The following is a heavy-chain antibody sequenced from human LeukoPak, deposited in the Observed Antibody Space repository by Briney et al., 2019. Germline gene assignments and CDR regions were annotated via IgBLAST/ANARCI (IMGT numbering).Heavy chain of an antibody. CDR2: IYTSGST. J-gene: IGHJ5*02. D-gene: IGHD2-2*02. Sequence: PSETLSLTCTVSGGSISSYYWSWIRQPAGKGLEGMGRIYTSGSTNYNPSLKSRVTMSVDTSKNQFSLKLSSVTAADTAVYYCARDMPGVVVVPAAIFGPYNWFDPWGQGTLVTVSS. V-gene: IGHV4-4*07. CDR3: ARDMPGVVVVPAAIFGPYNWFDP. CDR1: GGSISSYY.